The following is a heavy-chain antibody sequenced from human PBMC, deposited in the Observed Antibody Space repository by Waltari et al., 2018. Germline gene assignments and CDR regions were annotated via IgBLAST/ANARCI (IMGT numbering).Heavy chain of an antibody. J-gene: IGHJ3*02. Sequence: QLQLQESGPGLVKPSETLSLTCTVSGSISSTTYYWGWIRQPPGKGLEWIGSMSSSGHTYYNPSRKSRVTISVDTSKNQFSLRLSSVTAADTAVYYCARRSRGSGSYAFGAFDIWGQGTMVIVSS. CDR3: ARRSRGSGSYAFGAFDI. CDR2: MSSSGHT. V-gene: IGHV4-39*01. D-gene: IGHD1-26*01. CDR1: GSISSTTYY.